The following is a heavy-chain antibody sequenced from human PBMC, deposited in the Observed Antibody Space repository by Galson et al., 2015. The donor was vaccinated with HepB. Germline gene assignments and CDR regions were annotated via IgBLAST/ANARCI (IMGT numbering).Heavy chain of an antibody. Sequence: SLRLSCAGSGFTFSSYWMSWVRQAPGKGLEWVANIKQAGSEKNYVDSVKGRFTISRDNAKNSLYLQMNSLRAEDTAVYYCASGFGNCAYWGQVTLVTVSS. CDR2: IKQAGSEK. CDR1: GFTFSSYW. J-gene: IGHJ4*02. V-gene: IGHV3-7*01. D-gene: IGHD3-10*01. CDR3: ASGFGNCAY.